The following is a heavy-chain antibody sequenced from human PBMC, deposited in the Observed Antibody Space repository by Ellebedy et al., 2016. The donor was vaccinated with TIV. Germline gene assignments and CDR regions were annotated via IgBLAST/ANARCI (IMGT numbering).Heavy chain of an antibody. J-gene: IGHJ6*02. CDR1: GYRFSTYW. D-gene: IGHD3-16*01. CDR3: ARGPSWGLYYYGMDV. V-gene: IGHV5-51*01. Sequence: PGGSLRLSCKTSGYRFSTYWIAWVRQTPEKGLEWMGTIYPGYSDTRYSPSFEGQVSISADNSITTAYLQWSSLKASDSGMYFCARGPSWGLYYYGMDVWGQGTTVTVSS. CDR2: IYPGYSDT.